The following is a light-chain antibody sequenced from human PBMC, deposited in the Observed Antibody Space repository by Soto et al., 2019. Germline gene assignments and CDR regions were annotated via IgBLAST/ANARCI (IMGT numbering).Light chain of an antibody. J-gene: IGLJ1*01. V-gene: IGLV1-44*01. Sequence: QSVLTQPPSASGTPGQGVTISCSGSSSNIGSNTVNWYQQLPGTAPKLLIYSHNQRPSGVPDRFSGSKSGTSASLAISGLQSEDEADYYCATWDDSLDGYVFGTGTKLTVL. CDR3: ATWDDSLDGYV. CDR1: SSNIGSNT. CDR2: SHN.